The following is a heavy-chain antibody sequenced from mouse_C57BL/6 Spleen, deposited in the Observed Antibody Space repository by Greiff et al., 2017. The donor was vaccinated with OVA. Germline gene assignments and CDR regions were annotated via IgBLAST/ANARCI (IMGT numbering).Heavy chain of an antibody. D-gene: IGHD4-1*01. V-gene: IGHV5-6*02. CDR1: GFTFSSYG. CDR3: ARHRTGTYAMDY. CDR2: ISSGGSYT. Sequence: DVKLVESGGDLVKPGGSLKLSCAASGFTFSSYGMSWVRQTPDKRLEWVATISSGGSYTYYPDSVKGRFTISRDNAKNTRYLQMSSLKSEDTAMYYCARHRTGTYAMDYWGQGTSVTVSS. J-gene: IGHJ4*01.